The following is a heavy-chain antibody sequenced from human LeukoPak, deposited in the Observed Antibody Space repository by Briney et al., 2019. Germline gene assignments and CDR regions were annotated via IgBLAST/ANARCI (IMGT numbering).Heavy chain of an antibody. J-gene: IGHJ4*02. V-gene: IGHV4-34*01. CDR3: ARGDLRLVPDY. Sequence: SETLSLPCAVCGGSFSGYYWSWIRQPPGKGLEWIGEINHSGSTNYNPSLKSRVTISVDTSKNQFSLKLSSVTAADTAVYYCARGDLRLVPDYWGQGTLVTVSS. CDR2: INHSGST. D-gene: IGHD6-19*01. CDR1: GGSFSGYY.